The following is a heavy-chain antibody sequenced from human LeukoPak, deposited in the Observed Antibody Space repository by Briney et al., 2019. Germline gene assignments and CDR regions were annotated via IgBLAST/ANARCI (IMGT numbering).Heavy chain of an antibody. V-gene: IGHV4-61*02. CDR1: GGSISSGSYY. CDR2: IYTSGST. Sequence: SQTLSLTCTVSGGSISSGSYYWSWIRQPAGKGLEWIGRIYTSGSTKYNPSLKSRVSISVDTSKNQFSLKLSSVTAADTAVYYCARGIATTLLYYFDYWGQGTLVTVSS. CDR3: ARGIATTLLYYFDY. D-gene: IGHD2-15*01. J-gene: IGHJ4*02.